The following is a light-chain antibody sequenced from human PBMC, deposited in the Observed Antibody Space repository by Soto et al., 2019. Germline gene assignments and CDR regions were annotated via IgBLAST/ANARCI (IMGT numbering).Light chain of an antibody. Sequence: DIQMTQSPSSLSACVGDRVTITCRASQDISDYLAWYQQKPGKVPNLLIYAASTLQSGVPSRFIGSGSRTDFTLTISSLQPADFATYYCQKDDSAPYTFGQGTKLEIK. V-gene: IGKV1-27*01. CDR3: QKDDSAPYT. CDR1: QDISDY. J-gene: IGKJ2*01. CDR2: AAS.